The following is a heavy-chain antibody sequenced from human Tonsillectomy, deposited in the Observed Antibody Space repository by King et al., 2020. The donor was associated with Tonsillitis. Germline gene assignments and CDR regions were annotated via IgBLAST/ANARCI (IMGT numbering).Heavy chain of an antibody. D-gene: IGHD4-17*01. V-gene: IGHV3-15*01. Sequence: VQLVESGGGLVQPGGSLRLSCAASGFSFSDAWMNWVRQAPGKGLEWVGRIKSKSNGGTTDYAAPVKGRFTISRDDSKNTIYLQMSNLTTDDTAIYYCSTRPPPHGDYTLDYWGQGTLVTVSS. CDR2: IKSKSNGGTT. CDR3: STRPPPHGDYTLDY. CDR1: GFSFSDAW. J-gene: IGHJ4*02.